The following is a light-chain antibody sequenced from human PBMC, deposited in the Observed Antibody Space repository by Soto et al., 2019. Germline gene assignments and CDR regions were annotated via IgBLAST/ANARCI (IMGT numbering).Light chain of an antibody. J-gene: IGLJ3*02. CDR1: SSNIGSNT. Sequence: QSALTQPPSASGTLGQRVTISCSGSSSNIGSNTVNWYQELPGTAPKLLSYSNNQRPSGVPDRFSGSKSGTSDSLAISGLQSEDEADYYCAAWDDSLNNWVFGGGTKLTVL. CDR2: SNN. CDR3: AAWDDSLNNWV. V-gene: IGLV1-44*01.